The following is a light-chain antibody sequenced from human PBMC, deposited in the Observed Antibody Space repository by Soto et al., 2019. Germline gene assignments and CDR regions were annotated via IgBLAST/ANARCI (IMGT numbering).Light chain of an antibody. CDR3: QHYKSWPGGDT. Sequence: EVVMTQSPATLSVSPGETAALSCRASQNIAIKLAWYQQKSGQAPRLLIYAASTRATGVPARFSGSGSGTEFTLTISSLQAEDFGVYYCQHYKSWPGGDTFGPGTRVDIK. CDR2: AAS. V-gene: IGKV3-15*01. CDR1: QNIAIK. J-gene: IGKJ3*01.